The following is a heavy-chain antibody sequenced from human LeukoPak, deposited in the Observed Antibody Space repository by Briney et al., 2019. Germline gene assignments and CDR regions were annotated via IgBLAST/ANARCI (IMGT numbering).Heavy chain of an antibody. CDR3: ARRPTGDPKFDY. CDR2: IYYSGST. V-gene: IGHV4-59*08. CDR1: GGSISSYY. J-gene: IGHJ4*02. D-gene: IGHD7-27*01. Sequence: SETLSLTCTVSGGSISSYYWSWIRQPPGKGLEWIGYIYYSGSTNYNPSLKSRVTISIDTSKNRFSLKLSTVTAADTAVYYCARRPTGDPKFDYWGQGTLVTVSS.